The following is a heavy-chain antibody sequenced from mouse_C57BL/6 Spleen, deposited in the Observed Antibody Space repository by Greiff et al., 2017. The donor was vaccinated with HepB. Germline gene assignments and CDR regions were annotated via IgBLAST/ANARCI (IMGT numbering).Heavy chain of an antibody. V-gene: IGHV1-55*01. CDR2: IYPGSGST. CDR1: GYTFTSYW. D-gene: IGHD3-2*02. Sequence: QVQLQQPGAELVKPGASVKMSCKASGYTFTSYWITWVKQRPGQGLEWIGDIYPGSGSTNYNQKFKSKATLTVDTSSSTAYMQLSSLTSEDSAVYYCAKGSSGPYAMDYWGQGTSVTVSS. J-gene: IGHJ4*01. CDR3: AKGSSGPYAMDY.